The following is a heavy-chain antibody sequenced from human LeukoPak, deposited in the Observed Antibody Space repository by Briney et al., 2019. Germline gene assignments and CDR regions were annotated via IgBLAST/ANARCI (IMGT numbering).Heavy chain of an antibody. J-gene: IGHJ4*02. D-gene: IGHD6-13*01. Sequence: PSETLSLTCSVSGDSISSGDYYWSWIRQPAGKGLEWIGRICSSGSTNYNPSFKSRVTISVDTSKNQFSLKLSSVTAADTAVYYCARRALAPAAGTSFDYWGQGTLVTVSS. CDR1: GDSISSGDYY. CDR2: ICSSGST. CDR3: ARRALAPAAGTSFDY. V-gene: IGHV4-61*02.